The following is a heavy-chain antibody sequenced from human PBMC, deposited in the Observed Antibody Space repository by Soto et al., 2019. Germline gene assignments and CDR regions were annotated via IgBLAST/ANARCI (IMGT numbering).Heavy chain of an antibody. CDR2: LKQDGSDA. V-gene: IGHV3-7*01. Sequence: EVQLVESGGGLVQPGGSLRLSCAASGFAIRSYWMSWVRQAPGKGLEWVANLKQDGSDAYYVDSVKGRFTISRDNAKNSLYLQMGSLRAEDTAVYYCARQPFWGQGTLVTVSS. J-gene: IGHJ4*02. CDR1: GFAIRSYW. CDR3: ARQPF.